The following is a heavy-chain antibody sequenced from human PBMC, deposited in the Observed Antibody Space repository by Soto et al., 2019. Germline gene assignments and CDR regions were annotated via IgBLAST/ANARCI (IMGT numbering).Heavy chain of an antibody. J-gene: IGHJ4*02. Sequence: ASVKVSCKASGYTFTRYAMHWVRQAPGQRLEWMGWINAGNGYTEYSQKFQGRVTITRDTSASTAYMELSSLRPEDTAVYYCARGPVDGAVNAWGQGTLVTVSS. CDR2: INAGNGYT. CDR3: ARGPVDGAVNA. V-gene: IGHV1-3*01. D-gene: IGHD4-17*01. CDR1: GYTFTRYA.